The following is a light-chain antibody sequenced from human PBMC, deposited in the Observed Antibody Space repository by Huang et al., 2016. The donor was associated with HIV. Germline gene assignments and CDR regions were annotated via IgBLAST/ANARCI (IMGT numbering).Light chain of an antibody. CDR3: QQYNDWPPWT. CDR1: QSISTN. V-gene: IGKV3-15*01. Sequence: IVMTQSPATLSVSPGERATLSCTASQSISTNLAWYQQKPGRAPRLLLYGASTRATGIPARFGGSGSGTEVTLTISSLQSEDFAVYYCQQYNDWPPWTFGQGTKVEIK. CDR2: GAS. J-gene: IGKJ1*01.